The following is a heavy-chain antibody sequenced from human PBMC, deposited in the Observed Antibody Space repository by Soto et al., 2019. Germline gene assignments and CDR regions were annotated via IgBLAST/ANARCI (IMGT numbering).Heavy chain of an antibody. CDR2: IKRDGSSK. CDR3: ARGKGFFVDF. J-gene: IGHJ4*02. Sequence: EVQLGESGGDLVQPGESLRLSCAASGFTFSNFYIHWVRKAPGKGLECVAVIKRDGSSKHYVDSVRGRFTISRDDDNTSLYLQMHSLRGEDTAIYYCARGKGFFVDFWGLGTLVMVSS. CDR1: GFTFSNFY. V-gene: IGHV3-7*03.